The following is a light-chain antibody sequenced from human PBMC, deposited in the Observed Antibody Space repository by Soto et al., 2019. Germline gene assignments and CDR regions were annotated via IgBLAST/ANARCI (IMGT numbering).Light chain of an antibody. CDR2: GAS. Sequence: EIVLTQSPGTLSLSPGERATLSCKASQSISSAYLAWYQQKPGQAPRLLIYGASSRATGIPDRFTGSASGTDFTLTISRLEPEDFAVDYCQQYDRAPPFTFGQGTRLESK. V-gene: IGKV3-20*01. J-gene: IGKJ5*01. CDR1: QSISSAY. CDR3: QQYDRAPPFT.